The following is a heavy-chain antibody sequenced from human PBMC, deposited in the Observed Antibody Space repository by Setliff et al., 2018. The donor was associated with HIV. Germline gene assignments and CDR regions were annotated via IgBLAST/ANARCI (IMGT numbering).Heavy chain of an antibody. J-gene: IGHJ4*02. CDR3: AREHRLCSGERCVLPDY. CDR2: IYPDDSNN. Sequence: GESLKISCKGSEYTFATYWIGWVRQVPGKGLEWMAIIYPDDSNNRYNPSFQSRVTISVDKSITTAYLQWSSLKASDTATYYCAREHRLCSGERCVLPDYWGQGTLVTVSS. CDR1: EYTFATYW. V-gene: IGHV5-51*01. D-gene: IGHD2-15*01.